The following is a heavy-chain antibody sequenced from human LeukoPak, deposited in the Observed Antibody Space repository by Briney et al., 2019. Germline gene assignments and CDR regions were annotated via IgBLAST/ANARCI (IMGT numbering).Heavy chain of an antibody. CDR2: ISSSGSYI. J-gene: IGHJ4*02. Sequence: GGSLRLSCAASGFTFSSFGMNWVRQAPGKGLEWVSSISSSGSYIYYADSVKGRFTISRDNAKNSLYLQMNSLRAEDTAVYYCARYEGATDYFDYWGQGTLVTVSS. D-gene: IGHD1-26*01. CDR1: GFTFSSFG. CDR3: ARYEGATDYFDY. V-gene: IGHV3-21*01.